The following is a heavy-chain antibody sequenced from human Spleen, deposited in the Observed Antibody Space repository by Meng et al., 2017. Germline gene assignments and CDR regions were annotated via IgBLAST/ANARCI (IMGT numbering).Heavy chain of an antibody. V-gene: IGHV3-21*01. D-gene: IGHD6-19*01. CDR1: GFTFSNYN. CDR2: ISSSTSFI. Sequence: GGSLRLSCAVSGFTFSNYNMNWVRQAPGKGLEWVSSISSSTSFIYYADSVKGRFTISRDNAKNSLYLQMNSLRAEDTAVYYCAIVGTVAGKSWGQGTLVTVSS. J-gene: IGHJ5*02. CDR3: AIVGTVAGKS.